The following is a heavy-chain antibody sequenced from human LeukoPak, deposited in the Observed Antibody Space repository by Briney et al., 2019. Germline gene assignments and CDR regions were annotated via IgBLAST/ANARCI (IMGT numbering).Heavy chain of an antibody. CDR1: GFTFNNYA. CDR2: FVGGDTT. Sequence: PGGSLRLSCAASGFTFNNYAASWVRQAPGKGLEWVSAFVGGDTTYYADSVKGRFTISRDNSRNTLYLQMNTLRAEDTAVYYCAKQARYSNFWSGYLYYFDYWRQGTLVTVSS. J-gene: IGHJ4*02. CDR3: AKQARYSNFWSGYLYYFDY. D-gene: IGHD3-3*01. V-gene: IGHV3-23*01.